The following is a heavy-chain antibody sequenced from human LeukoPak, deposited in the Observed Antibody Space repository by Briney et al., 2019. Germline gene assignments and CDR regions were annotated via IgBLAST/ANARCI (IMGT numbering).Heavy chain of an antibody. Sequence: GESLKISCKGSGYSFTSYWIGWVRQMPGKGLEWMGIIYPGDSDTGYSPSFQGQVTISADKSISTAYLQWSSLKASDTAMYYCARRGYSYGYRWDFDYWGQGTLVTVSS. V-gene: IGHV5-51*01. D-gene: IGHD5-18*01. CDR1: GYSFTSYW. CDR3: ARRGYSYGYRWDFDY. CDR2: IYPGDSDT. J-gene: IGHJ4*02.